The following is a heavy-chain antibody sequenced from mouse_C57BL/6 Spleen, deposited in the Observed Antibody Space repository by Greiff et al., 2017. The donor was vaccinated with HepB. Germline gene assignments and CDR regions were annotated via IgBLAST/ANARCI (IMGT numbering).Heavy chain of an antibody. Sequence: EVMLVESGGGLVQPGGSLKLSCAASGFTFSDDGMAWVRQAPGKGPEWVAFISNLAYSIYYADTVTGRVTISGEKAKNTLYLEMSSLRSEDTAMYYCTGRGNKGGFDYWGKGTTLTVSS. CDR2: ISNLAYSI. V-gene: IGHV5-15*01. CDR3: TGRGNKGGFDY. CDR1: GFTFSDDG. J-gene: IGHJ2*01.